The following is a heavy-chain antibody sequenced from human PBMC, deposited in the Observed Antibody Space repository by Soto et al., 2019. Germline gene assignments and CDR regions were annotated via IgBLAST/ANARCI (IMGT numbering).Heavy chain of an antibody. CDR3: ARASQWPEMDY. D-gene: IGHD6-19*01. J-gene: IGHJ4*02. CDR1: GFTFSSYA. Sequence: QVQLVESGGGVVQPGRSLRLSCAASGFTFSSYAMHWVRQAPGKGLEWVAVISYDGSNKYYADSVKGRFTISRDNSKNTLYLQMNSLRAEDTAVYYCARASQWPEMDYWGQGTLVTVSS. V-gene: IGHV3-30-3*01. CDR2: ISYDGSNK.